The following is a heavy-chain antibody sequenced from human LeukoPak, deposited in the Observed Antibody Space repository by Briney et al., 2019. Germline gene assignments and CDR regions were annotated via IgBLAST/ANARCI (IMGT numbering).Heavy chain of an antibody. V-gene: IGHV4-59*02. CDR2: IYYSGST. J-gene: IGHJ3*02. D-gene: IGHD1-26*01. CDR3: ARDGWELRHNAFDI. CDR1: GGSDSSYY. Sequence: SETLALTCTVSGGSDSSYYWRGIRQPPGKGLEWIGYIYYSGSTNYNPSLKSRVTISVDTSKNQFSLKLSSVTAADTAVYYCARDGWELRHNAFDIWGQGTMVTVSS.